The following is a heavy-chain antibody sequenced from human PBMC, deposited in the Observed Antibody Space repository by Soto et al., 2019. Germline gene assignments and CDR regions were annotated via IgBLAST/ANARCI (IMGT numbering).Heavy chain of an antibody. CDR2: FDPEDGET. V-gene: IGHV1-24*01. CDR1: GYTLTELS. Sequence: ASVKVSCKVSGYTLTELSIHWVRQAPGKGLEWMGGFDPEDGETIYAQKFQGRLTMTEDTSTGTAYMDLSSLRSEDTAVYYCATVVDPPLSFCSGGSCGFVGWFDPWGQGTLVTVSS. J-gene: IGHJ5*02. D-gene: IGHD2-15*01. CDR3: ATVVDPPLSFCSGGSCGFVGWFDP.